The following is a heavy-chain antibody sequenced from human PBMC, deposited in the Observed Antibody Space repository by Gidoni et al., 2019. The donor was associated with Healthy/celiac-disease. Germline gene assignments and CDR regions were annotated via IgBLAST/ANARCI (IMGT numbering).Heavy chain of an antibody. J-gene: IGHJ4*02. V-gene: IGHV3-21*01. D-gene: IGHD5-18*01. CDR3: ASVDTAMVDY. CDR2: ISSSSSYI. CDR1: GFTFSSYS. Sequence: EVQLVESGGGLVKPGGSLRLSCAASGFTFSSYSMNWVRQAPGKGLEWVSSISSSSSYIYYADSVKGRFTISRDNAKNSLYLQMNSLRAEDTAVYYCASVDTAMVDYWGQGTLVTVSS.